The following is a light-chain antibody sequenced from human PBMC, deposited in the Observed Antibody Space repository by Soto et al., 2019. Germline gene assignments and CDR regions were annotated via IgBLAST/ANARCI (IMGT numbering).Light chain of an antibody. CDR1: QSVTSNY. J-gene: IGKJ1*01. CDR3: QQYTDWPLT. Sequence: EVVMTPSPATLSVSPGDRATLSCRASQSVTSNYLAWYQQKPGQAPRLLIYGISSRATGVPDRFSGSGSGTDFTLTISRLEPEDFAVYYCQQYTDWPLTFGQGTKVDIK. V-gene: IGKV3-20*01. CDR2: GIS.